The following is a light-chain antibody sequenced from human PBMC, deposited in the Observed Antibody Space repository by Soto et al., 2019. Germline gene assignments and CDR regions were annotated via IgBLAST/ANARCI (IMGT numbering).Light chain of an antibody. V-gene: IGKV3D-20*02. CDR2: DTS. Sequence: PGERATLSCRASQSLTNSFIAWYQQKPGQAPRLLIYDTSSRASGIPDRFSGSGSGTDFTLTISSVQPEDFATYRCQQANSFPITFGQGTRLEI. J-gene: IGKJ5*01. CDR1: QSLTNSF. CDR3: QQANSFPIT.